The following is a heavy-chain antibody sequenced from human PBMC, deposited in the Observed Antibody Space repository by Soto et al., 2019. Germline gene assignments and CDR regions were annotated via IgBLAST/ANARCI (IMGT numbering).Heavy chain of an antibody. D-gene: IGHD6-13*01. CDR2: IYYSGST. J-gene: IGHJ4*02. CDR3: VRQRKFRQLSQWYFDY. V-gene: IGHV4-31*11. Sequence: PPDTLSLTSAVSGGSVSRGSYDCSWIRQHPGKGLEWIGYIYYSGSTYYNPSLKSRVTISVDTSKNQFSLKLSSVTAADMAVYFCVRQRKFRQLSQWYFDYCGQGTLVTVSS. CDR1: GGSVSRGSYD.